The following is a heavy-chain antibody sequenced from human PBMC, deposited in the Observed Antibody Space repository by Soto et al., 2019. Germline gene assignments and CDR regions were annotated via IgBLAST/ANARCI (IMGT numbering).Heavy chain of an antibody. Sequence: ASVKVSCKASGYTFTSYYMHWVQQAPGQGLEWMGIINPSGGSTSYAQKFQGRVTMTRDTSTSTVYMELSSLRSEDTAVYYCARGRTPFTIFGVVIVKHDAFDIWGQGTMVTVSS. V-gene: IGHV1-46*03. CDR3: ARGRTPFTIFGVVIVKHDAFDI. D-gene: IGHD3-3*01. J-gene: IGHJ3*02. CDR2: INPSGGST. CDR1: GYTFTSYY.